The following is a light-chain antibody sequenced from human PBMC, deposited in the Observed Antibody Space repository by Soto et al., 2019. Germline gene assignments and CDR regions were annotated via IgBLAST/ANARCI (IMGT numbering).Light chain of an antibody. CDR1: SSDVGNYNY. Sequence: QSALTQPASVSGSPGQSITISCTGTSSDVGNYNYVSWYQQHPGKAPKLMIYDVSNRPSGASNRFSGSKSGSTASLTISGLQAEDETDYYCSSYTSSSTYVFGTGTKVTVL. V-gene: IGLV2-14*01. CDR2: DVS. J-gene: IGLJ1*01. CDR3: SSYTSSSTYV.